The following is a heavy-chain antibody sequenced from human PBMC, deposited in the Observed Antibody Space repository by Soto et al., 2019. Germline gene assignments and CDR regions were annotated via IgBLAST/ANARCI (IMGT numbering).Heavy chain of an antibody. CDR3: ALKYDFWSGYYEPGYFDY. CDR2: IYYSGST. CDR1: GGSISSSSYY. J-gene: IGHJ4*02. Sequence: SETLSLTCTVSGGSISSSSYYWGWIRQPPGKGPEWIGSIYYSGSTYYNPSLKSRVTISVDTSKNQFSLKLSSVTAADTAVYYCALKYDFWSGYYEPGYFDYWGQGTLVTVSS. D-gene: IGHD3-3*01. V-gene: IGHV4-39*01.